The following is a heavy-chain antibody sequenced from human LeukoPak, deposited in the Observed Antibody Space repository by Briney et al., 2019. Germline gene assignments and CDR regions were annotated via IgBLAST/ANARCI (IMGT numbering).Heavy chain of an antibody. CDR3: ARLGQLQLYYDSSLNWFDP. CDR2: IYYSGST. CDR1: GGSISSSSYY. Sequence: SETLSLTCTVSGGSISSSSYYWGWIRQPPGKGLEWIGSIYYSGSTYYNPSLKSRVTISVDTSKNQFSLKLSSVTAADTAVYYCARLGQLQLYYDSSLNWFDPWGQGTLVTVSS. J-gene: IGHJ5*02. D-gene: IGHD3-22*01. V-gene: IGHV4-39*01.